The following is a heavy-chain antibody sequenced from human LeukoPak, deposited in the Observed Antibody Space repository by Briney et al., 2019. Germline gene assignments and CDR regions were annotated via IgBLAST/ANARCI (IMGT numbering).Heavy chain of an antibody. D-gene: IGHD2-2*01. Sequence: SETLSLTCTVSGGSISSGGYYWSWIRQPPGKGLEWIGYIYHSGSTYYNPSLKSRVTISVDTSKNQFSLKLSSVTAADTAVYYCARAGRYCSSTSCYLFDYWGQGTLVTVSS. CDR2: IYHSGST. CDR1: GGSISSGGYY. V-gene: IGHV4-30-2*01. J-gene: IGHJ4*02. CDR3: ARAGRYCSSTSCYLFDY.